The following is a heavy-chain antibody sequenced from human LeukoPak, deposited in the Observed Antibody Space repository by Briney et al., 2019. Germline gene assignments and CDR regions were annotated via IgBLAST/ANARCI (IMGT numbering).Heavy chain of an antibody. V-gene: IGHV3-73*01. Sequence: GGSLRLSCAASGFTFSGSAIHWVRQASGKGLEWVGRIRRKANSYAPAYAASVKGRFTISRDDSKNTAYLQMNSLKTEDTAVYYYIRPYSGYDCCLGSWGQGTLVSVSS. D-gene: IGHD5-12*01. CDR3: IRPYSGYDCCLGS. CDR2: IRRKANSYAP. CDR1: GFTFSGSA. J-gene: IGHJ5*01.